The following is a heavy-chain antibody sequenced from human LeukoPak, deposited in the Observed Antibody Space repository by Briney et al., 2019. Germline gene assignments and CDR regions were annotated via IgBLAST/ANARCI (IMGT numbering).Heavy chain of an antibody. CDR2: ISSSSSYI. CDR3: ARDNIVGAGGYYFDY. Sequence: GGSLRLSCAASGFTFSSYSMNWVRQAPGKGLEWVSSISSSSSYIYYADSVKGRFTISRDNAKNSPYLQMNSLRAEDTAVYYCARDNIVGAGGYYFDYWGQGTLVTVSS. CDR1: GFTFSSYS. J-gene: IGHJ4*02. V-gene: IGHV3-21*01. D-gene: IGHD1-26*01.